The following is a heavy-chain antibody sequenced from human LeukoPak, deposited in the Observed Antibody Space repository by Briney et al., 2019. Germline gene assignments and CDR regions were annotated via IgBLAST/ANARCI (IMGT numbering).Heavy chain of an antibody. D-gene: IGHD6-19*01. J-gene: IGHJ4*02. CDR1: GGSTXGXX. V-gene: IGHV4-59*01. Sequence: PETLSLTXTVSGGSTXGXXXXXXRQXPXXXXXXXXXIYYSGXTNYNPSLTXXXXIXVDTSKNQFSLKLNSVTAADPAVYYCARGWDGIAVAGSFDYWGQGTLVTVSS. CDR2: IYYSGXT. CDR3: ARGWDGIAVAGSFDY.